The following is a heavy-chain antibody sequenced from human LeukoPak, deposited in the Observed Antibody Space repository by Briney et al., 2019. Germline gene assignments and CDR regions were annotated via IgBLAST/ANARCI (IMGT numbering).Heavy chain of an antibody. CDR2: INHSGIT. D-gene: IGHD1-1*01. CDR1: GGSISSSSYY. CDR3: ARTLHPPNLNWYFDY. V-gene: IGHV4-39*06. J-gene: IGHJ4*02. Sequence: SQTLSLTCTVSGGSISSSSYYWSWIRQPPGKGLEYIGEINHSGITNNNPSLKSRVTMSLDTAKNQFTLKLSSVTAAATAIYYCARTLHPPNLNWYFDYWGQGILVTVSS.